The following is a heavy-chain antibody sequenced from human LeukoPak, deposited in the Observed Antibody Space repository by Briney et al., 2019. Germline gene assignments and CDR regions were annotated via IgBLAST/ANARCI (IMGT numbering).Heavy chain of an antibody. Sequence: PGRSLRLSCAASGFTFSSYAMHWVRQAPGKGLEWVAVISYDGSNKYYADSVKGRFTISRDNSKNTLYLQMNSLRAEDTAVYYCGGGGTPGSFYYGARGPRVTVPS. CDR1: GFTFSSYA. CDR3: GGGGTPGSFYY. J-gene: IGHJ4*02. CDR2: ISYDGSNK. V-gene: IGHV3-30-3*01. D-gene: IGHD2-15*01.